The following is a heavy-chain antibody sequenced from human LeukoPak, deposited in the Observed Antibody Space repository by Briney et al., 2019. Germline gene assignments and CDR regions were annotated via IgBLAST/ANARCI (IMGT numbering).Heavy chain of an antibody. Sequence: SVKVSCKASGGTFSSYAISWVRQALGQGLEWMGRIIPILGIANYAQKFQGRVTITADKSTSTAYMELSSLRSEDTAVYYCARDGSPWELTSYFDYWGQGTLVTVSS. V-gene: IGHV1-69*04. CDR1: GGTFSSYA. D-gene: IGHD1-26*01. CDR2: IIPILGIA. CDR3: ARDGSPWELTSYFDY. J-gene: IGHJ4*02.